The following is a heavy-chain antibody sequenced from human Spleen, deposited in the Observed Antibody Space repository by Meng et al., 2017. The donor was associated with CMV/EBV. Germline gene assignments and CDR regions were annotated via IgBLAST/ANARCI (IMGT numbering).Heavy chain of an antibody. D-gene: IGHD6-13*01. CDR1: GFTFSSYW. V-gene: IGHV3-7*01. CDR2: INQDGSEK. J-gene: IGHJ1*01. CDR3: ARELDRSWSEYFQH. Sequence: GGSLRLSCAASGFTFSSYWMHWVRQAPGKGLEWVANINQDGSEKHFVDSLKGRFTISRDNAKNLLYLQMNSVRVEDTAVYYCARELDRSWSEYFQHWGQGTLVTVSS.